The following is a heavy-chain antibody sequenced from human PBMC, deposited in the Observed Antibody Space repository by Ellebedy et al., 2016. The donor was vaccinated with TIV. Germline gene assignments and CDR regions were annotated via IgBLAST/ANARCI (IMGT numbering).Heavy chain of an antibody. CDR2: IWYDGSNQ. V-gene: IGHV3-33*08. J-gene: IGHJ4*02. Sequence: GESLKISCAASGFTFSSYGMHWVRQAPGKGLEWVAVIWYDGSNQYYADSVKGRFTISRDNSKKTLYLQMNSLRAEDTAVYYCARGRGIQLWFMDYWGQGTLVTVSS. D-gene: IGHD5-18*01. CDR3: ARGRGIQLWFMDY. CDR1: GFTFSSYG.